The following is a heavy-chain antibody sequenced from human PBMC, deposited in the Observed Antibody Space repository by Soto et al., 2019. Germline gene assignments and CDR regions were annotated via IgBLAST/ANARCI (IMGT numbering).Heavy chain of an antibody. V-gene: IGHV1-18*01. J-gene: IGHJ4*02. CDR2: ISAYNGNT. CDR3: ARDLAYSGYALLEPASYFDY. D-gene: IGHD5-12*01. CDR1: GYTFTSYG. Sequence: GASVKVSCKASGYTFTSYGISWVRQAPGQGLEWMGWISAYNGNTNYAQKLQGRVTMTTDTSTSTAYMELRSLRSDDTAVYYCARDLAYSGYALLEPASYFDYWGQGTLVTVSS.